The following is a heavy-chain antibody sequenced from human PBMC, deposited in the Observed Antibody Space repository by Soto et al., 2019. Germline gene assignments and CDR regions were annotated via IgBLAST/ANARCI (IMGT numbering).Heavy chain of an antibody. J-gene: IGHJ4*02. Sequence: GGSLRLSCAASGFTFSNAWMNWVRQAPGKGLEWVGRIKSKTDGGTTDYAAPVKGRFTISRDDSKNTLYLQMNSLKTEDTAVYYFTTDHNSYGPRDIGVYWGQGTLVTVSS. CDR1: GFTFSNAW. CDR3: TTDHNSYGPRDIGVY. D-gene: IGHD5-18*01. CDR2: IKSKTDGGTT. V-gene: IGHV3-15*07.